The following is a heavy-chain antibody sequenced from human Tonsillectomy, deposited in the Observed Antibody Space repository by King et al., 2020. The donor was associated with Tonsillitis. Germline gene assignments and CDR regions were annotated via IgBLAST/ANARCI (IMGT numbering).Heavy chain of an antibody. J-gene: IGHJ3*02. CDR3: AKSSGWSAFDI. D-gene: IGHD6-19*01. CDR2: IYYSGST. V-gene: IGHV4-59*01. Sequence: QLQESGPGLVKPSETLSLTCTVSGGSINSYYWSWIRQPPGQGLEWIGYIYYSGSTNYNPSLKSRVTMSVASSNNQFSLKLNSVTAADTAVYYCAKSSGWSAFDIWGQGTMVTVSS. CDR1: GGSINSYY.